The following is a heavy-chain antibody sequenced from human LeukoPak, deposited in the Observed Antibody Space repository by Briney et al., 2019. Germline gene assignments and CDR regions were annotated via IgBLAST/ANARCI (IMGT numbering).Heavy chain of an antibody. J-gene: IGHJ4*02. CDR2: ISYDGSNK. Sequence: GGSLRLSCAAPGFTFSSYAMHWVRQAPGKGLEWVAVISYDGSNKYYADSVKGRFTISRDNSKNTLYLQMNSLRAEDTAVYYCARGDIVVVPAAMWLFDYWGQGTLVTVSS. CDR1: GFTFSSYA. V-gene: IGHV3-30-3*01. CDR3: ARGDIVVVPAAMWLFDY. D-gene: IGHD2-2*01.